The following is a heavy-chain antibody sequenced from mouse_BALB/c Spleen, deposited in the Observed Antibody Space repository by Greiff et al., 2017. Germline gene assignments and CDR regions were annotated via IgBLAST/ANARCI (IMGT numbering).Heavy chain of an antibody. CDR2: ISYSGST. V-gene: IGHV3-2*02. CDR3: ASSFYY. J-gene: IGHJ2*01. Sequence: EVQLQQSGPGLVKPSQSLSLTCTVTGYSITSDYAWNWIRQFPGNKLEWMGYISYSGSTSYNPSLKSRISITRDTSKNQFFLQLNSVTTEDTATYYCASSFYYWGQGTTLTVSS. CDR1: GYSITSDYA.